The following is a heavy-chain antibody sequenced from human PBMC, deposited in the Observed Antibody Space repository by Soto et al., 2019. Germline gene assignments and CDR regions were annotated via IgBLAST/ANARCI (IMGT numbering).Heavy chain of an antibody. J-gene: IGHJ3*02. CDR3: ARYDSSGYWGGSAFDI. Sequence: SETLSLTCTVSCGSISSGGYYWSWIRQHPGKGLEWIGYIYYSGSTYYNPSLKSRVTISVDTSKNQFSLKLSSVTAADTAVYYCARYDSSGYWGGSAFDIWGQGTMVTVSS. V-gene: IGHV4-31*03. CDR2: IYYSGST. CDR1: CGSISSGGYY. D-gene: IGHD3-22*01.